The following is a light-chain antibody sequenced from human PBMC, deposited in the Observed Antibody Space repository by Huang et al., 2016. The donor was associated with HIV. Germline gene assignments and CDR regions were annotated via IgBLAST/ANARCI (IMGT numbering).Light chain of an antibody. CDR1: QSVSSY. V-gene: IGKV3-11*01. CDR3: QQRSNSFLT. CDR2: DAS. J-gene: IGKJ4*01. Sequence: EIVLTQSPATLSLSPGERATLSCRASQSVSSYLAWYQQKPDQAPRLLIYDASNRATGIPARFSGSGSGTDFTLTISSLEPEDFAVYYCQQRSNSFLTFGGGTKVEIK.